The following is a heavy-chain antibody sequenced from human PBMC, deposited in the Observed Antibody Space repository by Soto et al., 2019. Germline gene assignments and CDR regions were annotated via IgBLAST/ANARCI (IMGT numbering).Heavy chain of an antibody. CDR3: AKWPLYYYDSSGLLDAFDI. Sequence: LRLSCPASGFTFSSYAMSWVRQAPGKGLEWVSAISGSGGSTYYADSVKGRFTISRDNSKNTLYLQMNSLRAEDTAVYYCAKWPLYYYDSSGLLDAFDIWGQGTMVTVSS. D-gene: IGHD3-22*01. CDR2: ISGSGGST. CDR1: GFTFSSYA. V-gene: IGHV3-23*01. J-gene: IGHJ3*02.